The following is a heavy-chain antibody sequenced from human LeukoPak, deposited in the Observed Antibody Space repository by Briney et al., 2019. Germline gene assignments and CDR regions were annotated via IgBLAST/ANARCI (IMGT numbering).Heavy chain of an antibody. J-gene: IGHJ4*02. V-gene: IGHV3-21*01. CDR1: GFTFSSYS. Sequence: KPGGSLRLSCAGSGFTFSSYSMNWVRQAPGKGLEWVSSISSSSSYIYYADSVKGRFTISRDNAKNSLYLQMNSLRAEDTAVYYCARLHYDSSGYEGDYWGQGTLVTVSS. D-gene: IGHD3-22*01. CDR3: ARLHYDSSGYEGDY. CDR2: ISSSSSYI.